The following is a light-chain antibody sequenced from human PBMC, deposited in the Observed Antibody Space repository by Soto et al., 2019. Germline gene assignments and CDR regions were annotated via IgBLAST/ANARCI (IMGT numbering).Light chain of an antibody. J-gene: IGKJ1*01. Sequence: EIVLTQSPGTLSLSPGERATLSCRASQSVSSSYLAWYQQKPGQAPRLLIYGASSRATGIPDRFSGSGSGTDFTLTISSLQSEDFAAYYCQQYNNWPRTFGQGTKV. V-gene: IGKV3-20*01. CDR2: GAS. CDR1: QSVSSSY. CDR3: QQYNNWPRT.